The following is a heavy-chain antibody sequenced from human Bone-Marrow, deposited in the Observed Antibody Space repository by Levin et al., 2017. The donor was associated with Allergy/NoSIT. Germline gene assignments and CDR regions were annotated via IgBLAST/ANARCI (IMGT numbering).Heavy chain of an antibody. CDR1: GYTFFNAW. J-gene: IGHJ6*01. V-gene: IGHV5-51*01. CDR2: IYPYDSDT. CDR3: ARRNIVRGLPTTDYGMDV. Sequence: GESLKISCKASGYTFFNAWIGWVRQMSGRGLEWIGIIYPYDSDTRYNPSFQGHVTISVDNSNNTVYLHWSSLKASDTAVYYCARRNIVRGLPTTDYGMDVWGQGTTVSVSA. D-gene: IGHD3-10*01.